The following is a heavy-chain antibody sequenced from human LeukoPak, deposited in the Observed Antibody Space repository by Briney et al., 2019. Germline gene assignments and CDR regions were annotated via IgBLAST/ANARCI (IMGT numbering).Heavy chain of an antibody. D-gene: IGHD2-15*01. J-gene: IGHJ3*02. CDR3: AREAYCSGGSCYPGALDT. CDR1: GFTFTSYG. CDR2: SSAHNGDT. V-gene: IGHV1-18*01. Sequence: ASVKVSCKASGFTFTSYGISWVRQAPGQGLEWMGWSSAHNGDTSYAQNIQGRVTMTTDTSTTTAYMELRSLRSDDTAVYYCAREAYCSGGSCYPGALDTWGQGTMVTVSS.